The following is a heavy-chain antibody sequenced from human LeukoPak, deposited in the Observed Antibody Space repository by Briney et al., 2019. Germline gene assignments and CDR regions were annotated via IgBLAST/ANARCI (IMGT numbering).Heavy chain of an antibody. V-gene: IGHV1-18*01. Sequence: ASVKVSCKASGYTFTSYGISWVRQAPGQGLEWMGWISAYNGNTNSAQKLQGRVTMTRDTSTSTAYTELRGLRSDDTAVYYCARKDIVVVVAANLGDYWGQGTLVTVSS. CDR1: GYTFTSYG. CDR2: ISAYNGNT. J-gene: IGHJ4*02. D-gene: IGHD2-15*01. CDR3: ARKDIVVVVAANLGDY.